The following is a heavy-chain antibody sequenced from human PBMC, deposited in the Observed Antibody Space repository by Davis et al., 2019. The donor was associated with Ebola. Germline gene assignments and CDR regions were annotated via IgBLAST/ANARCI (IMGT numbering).Heavy chain of an antibody. V-gene: IGHV3-73*01. CDR3: ARGAVVVPAAADYYYYYMDV. CDR1: GFTFSGSA. Sequence: GESLKISCAASGFTFSGSAMHWVRQASGKGLEWVGRIRSKANSYATAYAASVKGRFTISRDDSKNTAYLQMNSLRAEDTAVYYCARGAVVVPAAADYYYYYMDVWGKGTTVTVSS. J-gene: IGHJ6*03. D-gene: IGHD2-2*01. CDR2: IRSKANSYAT.